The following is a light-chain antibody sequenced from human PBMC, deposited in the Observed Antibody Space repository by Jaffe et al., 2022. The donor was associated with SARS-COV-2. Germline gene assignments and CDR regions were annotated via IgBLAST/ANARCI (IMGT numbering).Light chain of an antibody. CDR2: ENN. CDR1: SSNIGNNYGNNY. V-gene: IGLV1-51*02. J-gene: IGLJ1*01. CDR3: GAWDTSLGGGYV. Sequence: QSVLTQPPSVSAAPGQKVTISCSGSSSNIGNNYGNNYVSWYQQLPGTAPKLLIYENNKRPSGIPDRFSGSKSGTSATLGITGLQTGDEADYYCGAWDTSLGGGYVFGTGTKVIVL.